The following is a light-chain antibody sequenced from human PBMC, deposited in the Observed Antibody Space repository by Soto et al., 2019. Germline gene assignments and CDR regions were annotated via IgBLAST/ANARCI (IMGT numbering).Light chain of an antibody. J-gene: IGLJ2*01. V-gene: IGLV2-14*01. CDR3: SSYTPTTTPV. CDR2: EFR. CDR1: ISDVGGYDF. Sequence: QSALTQPASVSGSPGQSITISCTGTISDVGGYDFVSWYQQHPGKAPELIIYEFRKRPSGVSNRFSGSKSGITASLTISGLQADDEADYYCSSYTPTTTPVFGRGTKLTVL.